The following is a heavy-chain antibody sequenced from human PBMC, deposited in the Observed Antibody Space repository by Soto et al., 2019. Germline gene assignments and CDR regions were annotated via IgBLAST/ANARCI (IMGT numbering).Heavy chain of an antibody. D-gene: IGHD3-3*01. CDR2: INHSGRT. J-gene: IGHJ6*02. V-gene: IGHV4-34*01. CDR1: GGSFSGYY. CDR3: GRGRRYDFWSGYRNYGYYYGMDV. Sequence: SETLSLTCAVYGGSFSGYYWSWIRQPPGKGLEWIGEINHSGRTNYNPSLKSRVTISVDTSKNQFSLKLSSVTAADKAENYCGRGRRYDFWSGYRNYGYYYGMDVWGQGTTVTVSS.